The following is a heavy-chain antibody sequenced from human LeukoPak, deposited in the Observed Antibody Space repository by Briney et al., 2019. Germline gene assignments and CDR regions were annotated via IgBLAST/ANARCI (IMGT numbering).Heavy chain of an antibody. D-gene: IGHD3-10*01. Sequence: GGSLRLSCAASGFTFSTYAMSWVRPAPGKGLEGGSGISGSGGSKYYADSVKGRFTTSRDNSNNTLYVQMNSLRADDTAVYYCAKSGGLSGSGRLAMDVWGQGTTVTVSS. J-gene: IGHJ6*02. CDR2: ISGSGGSK. V-gene: IGHV3-23*01. CDR3: AKSGGLSGSGRLAMDV. CDR1: GFTFSTYA.